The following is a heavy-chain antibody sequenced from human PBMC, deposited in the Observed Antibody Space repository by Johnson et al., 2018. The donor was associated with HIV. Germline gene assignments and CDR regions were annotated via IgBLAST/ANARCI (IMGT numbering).Heavy chain of an antibody. CDR3: ARGRNSAFDI. D-gene: IGHD5-24*01. CDR1: GFIFSNSD. V-gene: IGHV3-20*04. Sequence: VQLVESGGGLVQPGGSLRLSCAASGFIFSNSDLYWVRQGPGKGLEWVSSINWMGGSAGYADSVKGRFTIARDNAKNTLYLQMNSLRDEDTAVYYCARGRNSAFDIWGQGTMVTVSS. CDR2: INWMGGSA. J-gene: IGHJ3*02.